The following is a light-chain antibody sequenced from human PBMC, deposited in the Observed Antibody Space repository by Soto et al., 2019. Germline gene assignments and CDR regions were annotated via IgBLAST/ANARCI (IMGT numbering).Light chain of an antibody. CDR1: QDISLY. CDR3: QQLNSRPYT. V-gene: IGKV1-9*01. CDR2: VAS. Sequence: IQLTQSPSSLSASVGDRVTITCRASQDISLYSAWYQQKPWKAPKLLIYVASTLQSGVPSRFSGSGSGTDFTLTISRLQPEDFATYYCQQLNSRPYTFGQGTKLEIK. J-gene: IGKJ2*01.